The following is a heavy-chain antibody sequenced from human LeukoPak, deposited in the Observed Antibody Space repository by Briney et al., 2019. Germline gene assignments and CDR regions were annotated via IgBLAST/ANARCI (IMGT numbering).Heavy chain of an antibody. CDR3: ARDPGGLNIDY. Sequence: GGSLRLSCAASGFTFSSYSMNWVRQTPGKGLEWVSSISSSSSYIYYADSVKGRFTISRDNAKNSLYLQMNSLRAEDTAVYYCARDPGGLNIDYWGQGTLVTVSS. J-gene: IGHJ4*02. V-gene: IGHV3-21*01. D-gene: IGHD1/OR15-1a*01. CDR1: GFTFSSYS. CDR2: ISSSSSYI.